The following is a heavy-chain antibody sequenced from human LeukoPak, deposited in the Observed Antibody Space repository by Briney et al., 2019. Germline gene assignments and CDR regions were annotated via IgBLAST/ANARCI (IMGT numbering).Heavy chain of an antibody. J-gene: IGHJ4*02. V-gene: IGHV4-59*08. D-gene: IGHD3-22*01. CDR1: GGSISSYY. CDR2: IYYSGTT. CDR3: ARQYDSSGYYYFDY. Sequence: KPSETLSLTCTVSGGSISSYYWSWIRQPPGKELEWIGYIYYSGTTNYNPSLKSRVTILVDTSKNQFSLKLSSVTAADTAVYYCARQYDSSGYYYFDYWGQGTLVTVSS.